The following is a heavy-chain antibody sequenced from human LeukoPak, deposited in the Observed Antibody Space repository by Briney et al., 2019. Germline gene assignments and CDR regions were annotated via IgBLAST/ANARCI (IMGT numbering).Heavy chain of an antibody. V-gene: IGHV3-23*01. CDR3: AKRSGYTTGWFFDF. CDR1: GFSFSSYA. Sequence: GGSLRLSCAASGFSFSSYAMSWVRQAPGKGLEWVSSISGSGDNTYYAESVKGRFTISRDNSKNTLFLQMNSLRAEDTAVFYCAKRSGYTTGWFFDFWGQGTLATVSS. CDR2: ISGSGDNT. D-gene: IGHD6-19*01. J-gene: IGHJ4*02.